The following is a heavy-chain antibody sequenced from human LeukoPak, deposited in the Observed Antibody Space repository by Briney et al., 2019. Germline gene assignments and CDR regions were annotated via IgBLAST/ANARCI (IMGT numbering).Heavy chain of an antibody. CDR2: INHSGST. CDR3: ARSTYYYGSGSYYSSSFDY. V-gene: IGHV4-34*01. CDR1: GGSFSGYY. D-gene: IGHD3-10*01. Sequence: PSETLSLTCAVYGGSFSGYYWSWIRQPPGKGLEWIGEINHSGSTNYNPSLKSRVTISVDTSKNQFPLKLSSVTAADTAVYYCARSTYYYGSGSYYSSSFDYWGQGTLVTVSS. J-gene: IGHJ4*02.